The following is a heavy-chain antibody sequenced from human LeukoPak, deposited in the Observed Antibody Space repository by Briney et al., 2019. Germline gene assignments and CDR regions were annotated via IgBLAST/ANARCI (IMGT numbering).Heavy chain of an antibody. CDR3: AKGYGSGNYIIDY. CDR2: ISYDGSTK. J-gene: IGHJ4*02. Sequence: GGSLRLSCAASGFTFSSYAMHWVRQAPGKGLEWVAVISYDGSTKYYTDSVKGRFTISRDNSKNTLYLQMNSLRAEDTAVYYCAKGYGSGNYIIDYWGQGTLVTVSS. CDR1: GFTFSSYA. V-gene: IGHV3-30-3*01. D-gene: IGHD3-10*01.